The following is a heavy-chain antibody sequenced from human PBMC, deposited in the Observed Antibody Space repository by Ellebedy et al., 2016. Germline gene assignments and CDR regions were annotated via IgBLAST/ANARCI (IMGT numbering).Heavy chain of an antibody. CDR3: ISVTAVATLTREPDY. CDR1: GFTFSASP. Sequence: GGSLRLXCAASGFTFSASPIHWVGQPYGKGLEWVGYIRSEADSYAPRYGASVKGRFTISRDDSKNTAYLQMNSQKTEDTAVYYCISVTAVATLTREPDYWGQGTLVTVSS. J-gene: IGHJ4*02. V-gene: IGHV3-73*01. CDR2: IRSEADSYAP. D-gene: IGHD6-13*01.